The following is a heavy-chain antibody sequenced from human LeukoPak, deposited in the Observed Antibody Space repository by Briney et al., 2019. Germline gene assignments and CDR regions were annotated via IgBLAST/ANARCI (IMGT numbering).Heavy chain of an antibody. J-gene: IGHJ4*02. V-gene: IGHV1-18*01. CDR1: GYTFTSYG. CDR2: LSAYNCNT. D-gene: IGHD6-25*01. Sequence: ASVKVSCKASGYTFTSYGISWVRQAPGQGREWMGLLSAYNCNTTYAQNLQGRVTLTPHTSTSTAYMELRSLRSDDTAVYYCPRSASANPVDWGQGTLVTVSS. CDR3: PRSASANPVD.